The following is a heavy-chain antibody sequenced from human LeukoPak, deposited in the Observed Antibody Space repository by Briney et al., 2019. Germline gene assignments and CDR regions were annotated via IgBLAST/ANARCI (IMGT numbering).Heavy chain of an antibody. CDR1: GDSVSSNSAA. V-gene: IGHV6-1*01. D-gene: IGHD1-7*01. CDR3: ARLDANFADF. CDR2: TYYRSRWYT. J-gene: IGHJ4*02. Sequence: SQTLSLTCAISGDSVSSNSAAWNWIRQSPSRGLEWLGRTYYRSRWYTDYALSVRSRITIRPDTSGNQFSLQLDSVTPEDTAVYYCARLDANFADFWGQGTLVTVSS.